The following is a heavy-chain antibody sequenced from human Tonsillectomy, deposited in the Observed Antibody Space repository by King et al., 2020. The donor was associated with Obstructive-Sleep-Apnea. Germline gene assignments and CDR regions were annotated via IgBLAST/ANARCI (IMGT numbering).Heavy chain of an antibody. D-gene: IGHD3-22*01. V-gene: IGHV1-58*02. Sequence: QLVQSGPEVKKPGTSVKVSCKASGFTFTSSAMQCVRQARGQRLEWIGWIVVGSGNTNYAQKFQERVTITRDMATSTAYMELSSLRSEDTAVYYCAASKYYYDSSGTSTYGMDVWGQGTTVTVSS. CDR1: GFTFTSSA. CDR2: IVVGSGNT. CDR3: AASKYYYDSSGTSTYGMDV. J-gene: IGHJ6*02.